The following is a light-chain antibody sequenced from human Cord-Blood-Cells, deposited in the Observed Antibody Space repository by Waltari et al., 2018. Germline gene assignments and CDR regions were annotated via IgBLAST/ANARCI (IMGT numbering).Light chain of an antibody. V-gene: IGLV2-23*02. Sequence: QSALTQPASVSGSPGQSITISCTGTSSAVGRYNLVSWYHQHPGKAPKLMSYEVSKRPSGVSNRFSGSKSGNTASLTISGLQAEDEADYYCCSYAGSSTLVFGGGTNLTVL. CDR1: SSAVGRYNL. CDR3: CSYAGSSTLV. J-gene: IGLJ3*02. CDR2: EVS.